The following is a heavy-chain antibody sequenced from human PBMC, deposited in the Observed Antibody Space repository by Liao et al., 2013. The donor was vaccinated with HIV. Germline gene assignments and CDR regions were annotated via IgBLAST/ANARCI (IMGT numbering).Heavy chain of an antibody. Sequence: QVRLQESGPGLVKPSQTLSLTCTVSGDLIRRDNYYWTWIRQPAGKGLEWIGHIYTGMSTTGTTNYNPSLKSRVTISVDTSKNQFSLKLSSVTAADTAVYYCARGVRYYDSSGYLNYWGQGTLVTSPQ. J-gene: IGHJ4*02. D-gene: IGHD3-22*01. CDR2: IYTGMSTTGTT. CDR3: ARGVRYYDSSGYLNY. V-gene: IGHV4-61*02. CDR1: GDLIRRDNYY.